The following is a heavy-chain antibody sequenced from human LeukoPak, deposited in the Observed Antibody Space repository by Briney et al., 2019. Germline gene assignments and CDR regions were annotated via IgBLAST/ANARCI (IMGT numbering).Heavy chain of an antibody. CDR3: ARGFRGVWYYYYYMDV. CDR1: GGTFSSYA. V-gene: IGHV1-69*13. Sequence: SVKVSCKASGGTFSSYAISWVRQVPGQGLEWMGGIIPIFGTANYAQKFQGRVTITADESTSTAYMELSSLRSEDTAVYYCARGFRGVWYYYYYMDVWGKGTTVTISS. D-gene: IGHD3-10*01. CDR2: IIPIFGTA. J-gene: IGHJ6*03.